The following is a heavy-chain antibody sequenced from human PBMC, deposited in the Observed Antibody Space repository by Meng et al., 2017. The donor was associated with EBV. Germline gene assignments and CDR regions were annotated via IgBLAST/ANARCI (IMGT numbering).Heavy chain of an antibody. J-gene: IGHJ5*02. D-gene: IGHD2-21*01. Sequence: QVQLQESRPGLGKASETLSLTCTVSGDSISDYYWSWIRQPPGKGLEWIGYIHYSGSTYYNPSLKSRITISVDMSRNQFSLRLTSVTSADMAVYYCARVNSDCGGVMCYKGWFDPWGQGTLVTVSS. CDR1: GDSISDYY. V-gene: IGHV4-59*08. CDR2: IHYSGST. CDR3: ARVNSDCGGVMCYKGWFDP.